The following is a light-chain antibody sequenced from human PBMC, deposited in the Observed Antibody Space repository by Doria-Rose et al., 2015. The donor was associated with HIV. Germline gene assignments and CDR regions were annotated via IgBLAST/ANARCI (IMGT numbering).Light chain of an antibody. CDR3: QAWDSTTVV. CDR1: KLGAKS. J-gene: IGLJ2*01. Sequence: AIIPCSGAKLGAKSACWYQPKSVQSPVLVIYQDNKRPSGIPERFSGSNSGNTATLTISGTQAMDEAGYYCQAWDSTTVVFGGGTKLTVL. V-gene: IGLV3-1*01. CDR2: QDN.